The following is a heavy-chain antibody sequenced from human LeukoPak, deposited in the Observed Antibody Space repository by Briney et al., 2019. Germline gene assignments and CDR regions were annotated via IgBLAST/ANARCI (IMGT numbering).Heavy chain of an antibody. CDR2: ISSSGSTI. Sequence: GGSLRLSCAASGFTFSSYEMNWVRQAPGKGLEWVSYISSSGSTIYYADSVKGRFTISRDNARNSLYLQMNSLGAEDTAVYYCTRVGQSYSTSGQALDHWGQGTLVTVSS. J-gene: IGHJ4*02. D-gene: IGHD2-8*01. V-gene: IGHV3-48*03. CDR3: TRVGQSYSTSGQALDH. CDR1: GFTFSSYE.